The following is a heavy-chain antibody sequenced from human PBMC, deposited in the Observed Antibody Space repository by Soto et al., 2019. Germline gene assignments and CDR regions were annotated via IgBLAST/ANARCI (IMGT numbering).Heavy chain of an antibody. CDR1: GGSISGHY. CDR3: ARGPYYDLIWNYYYMDV. Sequence: QVQLQESGPGLVKPSETLSLSCSVSGGSISGHYWSWVRQTPGKGLEWIGYMYYSGSTNYNPSLKSRVTISVDTSKNHFSLRLPSVTAADTAVYYCARGPYYDLIWNYYYMDVRGKGTTVTVSS. V-gene: IGHV4-59*08. D-gene: IGHD3-16*01. J-gene: IGHJ6*03. CDR2: MYYSGST.